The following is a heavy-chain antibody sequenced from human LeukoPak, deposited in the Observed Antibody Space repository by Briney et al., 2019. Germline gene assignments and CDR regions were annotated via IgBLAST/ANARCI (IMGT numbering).Heavy chain of an antibody. CDR1: RFTFSSYS. CDR2: ILGGGDTT. CDR3: ARSRDGYNILDY. J-gene: IGHJ4*02. V-gene: IGHV3-23*01. D-gene: IGHD5-24*01. Sequence: GGSLRLSCAASRFTFSSYSMNWVRQAPGKGLEWVSAILGGGDTTHYADSVKGRFTISRDNSKNTLNPQMNSLRAEDTAIYYCARSRDGYNILDYWGQGTLVTVSS.